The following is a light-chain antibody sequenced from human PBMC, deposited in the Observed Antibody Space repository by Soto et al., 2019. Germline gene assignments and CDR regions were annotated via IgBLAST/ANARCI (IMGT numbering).Light chain of an antibody. CDR1: QSISGF. V-gene: IGKV1-39*01. Sequence: DVHMTQSPSSLSASVGDRVTITCRASQSISGFLNWYKQKPGKAPNLVIFGAFNFESGVPSRFRGSGSGTDFTLTISGSQPEAVATYYCQQTLNTPYTFGQGTKL. CDR2: GAF. J-gene: IGKJ2*01. CDR3: QQTLNTPYT.